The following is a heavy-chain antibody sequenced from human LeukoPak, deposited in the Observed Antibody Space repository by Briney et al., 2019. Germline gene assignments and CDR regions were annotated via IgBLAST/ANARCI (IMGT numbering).Heavy chain of an antibody. CDR2: IYYSGST. Sequence: GSLRLSCAASGFTFSDYYMSWIRQAPGKGLEWIGYIYYSGSTNYNPSLKSRVTISVDTSKNQFSLKLSSVTAADTAVYYCARVLGGPPAGWYFDLWGRGTLVTVSS. J-gene: IGHJ2*01. D-gene: IGHD3-10*01. CDR3: ARVLGGPPAGWYFDL. V-gene: IGHV4-59*01. CDR1: GFTFSDYY.